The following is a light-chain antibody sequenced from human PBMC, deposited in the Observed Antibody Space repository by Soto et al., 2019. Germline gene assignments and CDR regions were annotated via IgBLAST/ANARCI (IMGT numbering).Light chain of an antibody. CDR2: HAS. CDR1: QSISGW. CDR3: QQYDSYSLT. V-gene: IGKV1-5*01. J-gene: IGKJ1*01. Sequence: DIQMTQSPSSLSASVGDRVTITCRASQSISGWLAWYQQKPGKAPRLLIYHASNLQSGVPSSFSGSGSATEFTLTISGLQPDDFATYYCQQYDSYSLTFGQGTKVEIK.